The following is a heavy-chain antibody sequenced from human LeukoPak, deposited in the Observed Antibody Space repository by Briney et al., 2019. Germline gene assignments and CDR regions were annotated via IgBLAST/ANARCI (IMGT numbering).Heavy chain of an antibody. J-gene: IGHJ4*02. CDR1: GFTFDDYA. CDR3: AKDMGDGFHAGYFDY. V-gene: IGHV3-9*01. Sequence: GGSLRLSCAASGFTFDDYAMHWVRQRPGKGLEWVSGISWNSDSIGYADSVKGRFTISRDNAKSSMYLQMNGLRTEDTALYYCAKDMGDGFHAGYFDYWGQGTLVTVSS. D-gene: IGHD3-16*01. CDR2: ISWNSDSI.